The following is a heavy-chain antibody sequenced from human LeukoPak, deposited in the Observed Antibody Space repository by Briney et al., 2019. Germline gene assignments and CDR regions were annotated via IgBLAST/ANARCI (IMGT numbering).Heavy chain of an antibody. CDR1: GFTFNSCW. CDR2: INEDGGAK. V-gene: IGHV3-7*01. CDR3: TRGDSSSKIDY. J-gene: IGHJ4*02. Sequence: GGSLRLSCAASGFTFNSCWMSWVRQAPGKGLEWMANINEDGGAKYYVDSVKGRFTISRDNAKNSLYLQMNSLRVEDTALYYCTRGDSSSKIDYWGQGIVVIVSS. D-gene: IGHD6-6*01.